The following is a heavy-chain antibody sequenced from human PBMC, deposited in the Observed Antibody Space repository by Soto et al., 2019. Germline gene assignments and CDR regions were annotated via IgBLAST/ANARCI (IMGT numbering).Heavy chain of an antibody. Sequence: ASETLSLTCTVSGGSISSYFWSWIRQPPGKGLEWIGYIYYSESTNYNPSLKSRVTISVDTSKNQFSLKLSSVTAADTAVYYCARDRGLGSGWYGWFDPWGQGTLVTV. D-gene: IGHD6-19*01. CDR2: IYYSEST. V-gene: IGHV4-59*01. CDR3: ARDRGLGSGWYGWFDP. CDR1: GGSISSYF. J-gene: IGHJ5*02.